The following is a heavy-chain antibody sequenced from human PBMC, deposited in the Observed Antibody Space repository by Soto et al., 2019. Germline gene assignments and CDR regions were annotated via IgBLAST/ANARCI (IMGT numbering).Heavy chain of an antibody. Sequence: QVQLVESGGGLVKPGGSLRLSCAASGFTFNDYYMTWFRQAPGKGLEWVSCISTTGSYTNYADSVKGRFTVSRDNANQPMYLEMNSLRDEDTAVYYCARVVVVLLNDYWGQGTLVTVSS. CDR2: ISTTGSYT. V-gene: IGHV3-11*05. CDR1: GFTFNDYY. CDR3: ARVVVVLLNDY. D-gene: IGHD2-15*01. J-gene: IGHJ4*02.